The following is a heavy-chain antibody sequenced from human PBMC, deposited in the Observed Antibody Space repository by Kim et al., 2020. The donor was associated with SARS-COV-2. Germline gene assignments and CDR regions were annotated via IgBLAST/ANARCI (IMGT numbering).Heavy chain of an antibody. CDR1: GFTFSGYG. J-gene: IGHJ4*02. CDR3: ANGFGEVEPIDY. D-gene: IGHD3-10*01. V-gene: IGHV3-30*18. Sequence: GGTLRLSCAASGFTFSGYGMNWVRQAPGKGLEWVAVISYDGSNKYYADSVKGRFTISRDNSKNTLYLQMNSLRAEYTAVYYCANGFGEVEPIDYWGQGTLVTVSS. CDR2: ISYDGSNK.